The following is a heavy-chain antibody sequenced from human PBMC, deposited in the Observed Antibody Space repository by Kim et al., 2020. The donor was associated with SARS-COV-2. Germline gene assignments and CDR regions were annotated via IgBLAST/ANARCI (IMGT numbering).Heavy chain of an antibody. CDR3: AGRRGSIYAMDV. Sequence: YYAASVKGRCTIPRDNTKNTLYVQMTSLGAEDTAVYYCAGRRGSIYAMDVWGQGTTVTVSS. J-gene: IGHJ6*02. D-gene: IGHD5-12*01. V-gene: IGHV3-23*01.